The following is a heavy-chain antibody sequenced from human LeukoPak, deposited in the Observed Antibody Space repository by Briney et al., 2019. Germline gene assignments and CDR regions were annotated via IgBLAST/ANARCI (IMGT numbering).Heavy chain of an antibody. V-gene: IGHV3-48*03. CDR3: AELGITMIGGV. D-gene: IGHD3-10*02. J-gene: IGHJ6*04. Sequence: GGSLRLSCAASGFTFSGYEMNWVRQAPGKGLEWVSHISSGGSTIYYADSVKGRFTISRDNAKNSLYLQMNSLRAEDTAVYYCAELGITMIGGVWGKGTTVTISS. CDR1: GFTFSGYE. CDR2: ISSGGSTI.